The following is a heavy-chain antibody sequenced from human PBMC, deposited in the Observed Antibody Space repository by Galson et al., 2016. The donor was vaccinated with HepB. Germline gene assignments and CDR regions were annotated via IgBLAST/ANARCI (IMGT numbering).Heavy chain of an antibody. CDR1: GFSFSDYA. J-gene: IGHJ5*02. V-gene: IGHV3-30*04. CDR2: ISYGYSI. CDR3: ARDWGSSGGYNWFDP. D-gene: IGHD6-19*01. Sequence: SLRLSCAASGFSFSDYAIHWVRQAPGKGPEWLSIISYGYSIYYADSVKGRFTISRDNSKNTVYLQMNNLRREDTALYYCARDWGSSGGYNWFDPWGQGTLVTVSS.